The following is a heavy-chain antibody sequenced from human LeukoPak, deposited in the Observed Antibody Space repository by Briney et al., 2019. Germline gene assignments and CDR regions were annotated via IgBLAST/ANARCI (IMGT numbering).Heavy chain of an antibody. V-gene: IGHV4-34*01. Sequence: PSETLSLTCAVYGGSFSGYYWSWIRQPPGKGLEWIGEINHSGSTNYNPSLKSRVTISVDTSKNQFSLKLSSVTAADTAVYYCARHRGDYYYGMDVWGQGTTVTVSS. CDR2: INHSGST. CDR1: GGSFSGYY. CDR3: ARHRGDYYYGMDV. J-gene: IGHJ6*02.